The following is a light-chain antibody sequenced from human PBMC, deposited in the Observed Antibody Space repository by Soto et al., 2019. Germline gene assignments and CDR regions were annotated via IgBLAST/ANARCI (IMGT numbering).Light chain of an antibody. J-gene: IGKJ1*01. V-gene: IGKV3-20*01. CDR1: QSVSSSY. CDR3: QQLGT. Sequence: ESVLTQSPGTLSLSPGERATLSCRASQSVSSSYLAWYQQKPGQAPRLLIYGASSRATGIPDRFSGSGSGTDFTLTISRLEPEDFAVYYCQQLGTFGQGTKVDIK. CDR2: GAS.